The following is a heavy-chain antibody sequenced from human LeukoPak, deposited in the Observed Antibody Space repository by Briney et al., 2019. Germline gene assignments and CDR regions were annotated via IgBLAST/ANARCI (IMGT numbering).Heavy chain of an antibody. J-gene: IGHJ4*02. CDR2: IKSKTDGGTT. CDR3: TTGFYYDSSGYFY. Sequence: GGSLRLSCAASGFTFNNAWMSWVRQAPGKGLECVGRIKSKTDGGTTDYAAPVKGRFTISRDDSKNTLFLQMNSLKTEDTAVYYCTTGFYYDSSGYFYWGQGTLVTVSS. V-gene: IGHV3-15*01. D-gene: IGHD3-22*01. CDR1: GFTFNNAW.